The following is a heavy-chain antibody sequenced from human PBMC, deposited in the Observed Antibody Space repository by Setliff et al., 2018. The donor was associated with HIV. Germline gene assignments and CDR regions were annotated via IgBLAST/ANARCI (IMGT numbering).Heavy chain of an antibody. J-gene: IGHJ1*01. V-gene: IGHV4-31*03. Sequence: SETLSLTCTVSGGSISSGGYYWSWIRQHPGKGLEWIAYIYYSGSTYYNPSLQSRVTISVDTSKNQLSLKVTSVTAADTAVYYCARALGIGSAYFQHWGLGTLVTVSS. CDR1: GGSISSGGYY. CDR3: ARALGIGSAYFQH. D-gene: IGHD6-19*01. CDR2: IYYSGST.